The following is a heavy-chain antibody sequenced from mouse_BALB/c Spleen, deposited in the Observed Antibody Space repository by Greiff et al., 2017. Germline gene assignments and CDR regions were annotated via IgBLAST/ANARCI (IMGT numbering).Heavy chain of an antibody. CDR1: GDSITSGY. CDR3: ARDRGRSFDY. V-gene: IGHV3-8*02. Sequence: EVKLVESGPSLVKPSQTLSLTCSVTGDSITSGYWNWIRKFPGNKLEYMGYISYSGSTYYNPSLKSRISITRDTSKNQYYLQLSSLTSEDTAVYYCARDRGRSFDYWGQGTTLTVSS. D-gene: IGHD1-1*01. J-gene: IGHJ2*01. CDR2: ISYSGST.